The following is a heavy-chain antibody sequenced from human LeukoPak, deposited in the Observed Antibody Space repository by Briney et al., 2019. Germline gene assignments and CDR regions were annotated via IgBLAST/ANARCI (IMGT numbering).Heavy chain of an antibody. V-gene: IGHV3-11*04. CDR1: GFTFSDYH. Sequence: PGGSLRLSCAASGFTFSDYHMTWIRPAPGKGLERISYISSSGSTVFLADSVKGRFTISRDNAKNSLYLQMNSLRAEDTSVYYCARGSYYYDSKSYYFDFWGQGTLVTVSS. D-gene: IGHD3-22*01. CDR2: ISSSGSTV. J-gene: IGHJ4*02. CDR3: ARGSYYYDSKSYYFDF.